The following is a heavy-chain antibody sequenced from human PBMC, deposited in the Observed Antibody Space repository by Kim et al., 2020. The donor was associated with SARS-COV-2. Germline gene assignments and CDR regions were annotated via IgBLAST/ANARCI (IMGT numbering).Heavy chain of an antibody. V-gene: IGHV1-8*01. J-gene: IGHJ3*02. CDR3: ASSSGYLPNDAFDI. Sequence: AQKFQGRVTMTRNTSISTAYMELSSLRSEDTAVYYCASSSGYLPNDAFDIWGQGTMVTVSS. D-gene: IGHD3-22*01.